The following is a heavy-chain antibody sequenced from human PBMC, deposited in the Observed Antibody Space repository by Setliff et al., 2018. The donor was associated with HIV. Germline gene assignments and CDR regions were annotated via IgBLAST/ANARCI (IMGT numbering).Heavy chain of an antibody. Sequence: SETLSLTCSVSGVSVGSGDYYWHWIRQHPEKALEWIGYIFHSGDTYYNPSLKSRIYMSVDTSKKQFSLELTSLTAADTAGYYCATRPRIAARPFDYWGQGMLVTVSS. CDR2: IFHSGDT. V-gene: IGHV4-31*03. CDR1: GVSVGSGDYY. D-gene: IGHD6-6*01. CDR3: ATRPRIAARPFDY. J-gene: IGHJ4*02.